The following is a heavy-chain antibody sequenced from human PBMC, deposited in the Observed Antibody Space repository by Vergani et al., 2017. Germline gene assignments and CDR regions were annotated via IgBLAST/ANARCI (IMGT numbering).Heavy chain of an antibody. CDR1: GYTFSNYY. V-gene: IGHV1-46*03. Sequence: QVQVVQSGAEVKKSGASVKVSCKTSGYTFSNYYMHWVRQAPGQGLEWMGIINPSGGHTNYAQKFQGRVTMTRDTSTSTVYMDLGSLRSEETAIYYCARGDYGILTGYRYWGQGTLVTVSA. CDR3: ARGDYGILTGYRY. D-gene: IGHD3-9*01. J-gene: IGHJ4*02. CDR2: INPSGGHT.